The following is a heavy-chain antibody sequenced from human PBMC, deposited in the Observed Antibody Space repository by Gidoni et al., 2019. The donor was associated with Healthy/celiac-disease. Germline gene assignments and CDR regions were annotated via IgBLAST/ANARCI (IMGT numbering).Heavy chain of an antibody. V-gene: IGHV4-38-2*01. CDR2: IYHSGST. CDR1: GYSISSGYY. Sequence: QVQLQESGPGLVKPSETLSLTCAVSGYSISSGYYWGWIRQPPGKGLEWIGSIYHSGSTYYNPSLKSRVTISVDTSKNQFSLKLSSVTAADTAVYYCARDEYSSSSASDGMDVWGQGTTVTVSS. D-gene: IGHD6-6*01. J-gene: IGHJ6*02. CDR3: ARDEYSSSSASDGMDV.